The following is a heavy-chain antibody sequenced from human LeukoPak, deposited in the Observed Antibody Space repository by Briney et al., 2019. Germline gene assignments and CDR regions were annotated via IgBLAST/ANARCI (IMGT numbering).Heavy chain of an antibody. Sequence: SETLSLTCSVSGGSISSSSYHWDWIRQPPGKGLEWIGSLYYSGSTYCNPSLKTRVTISVGTSKNQFSLKLSSVTAADTAVYYCARRKPYSSAWYYFDYWGQGTLVTVSS. CDR2: LYYSGST. CDR3: ARRKPYSSAWYYFDY. J-gene: IGHJ4*02. V-gene: IGHV4-39*01. CDR1: GGSISSSSYH. D-gene: IGHD6-19*01.